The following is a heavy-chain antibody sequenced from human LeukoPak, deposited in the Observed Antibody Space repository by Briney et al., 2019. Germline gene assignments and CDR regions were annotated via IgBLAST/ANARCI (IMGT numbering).Heavy chain of an antibody. V-gene: IGHV1-18*01. CDR1: GYTFTSYG. D-gene: IGHD3-22*01. Sequence: ASVKVSCKASGYTFTSYGISWVRQAPGQGLEWMGWISAYNGNTNYARKLQGRATMTTDTSTGTAYMGLRSLRSDDTAVYYCAREMYYYDSSGSHWGQGPLVTVSS. CDR2: ISAYNGNT. J-gene: IGHJ4*02. CDR3: AREMYYYDSSGSH.